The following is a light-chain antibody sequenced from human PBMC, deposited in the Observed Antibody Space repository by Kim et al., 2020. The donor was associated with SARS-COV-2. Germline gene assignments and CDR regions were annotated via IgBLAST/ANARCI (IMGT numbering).Light chain of an antibody. J-gene: IGLJ2*01. Sequence: QSVLTQPPSASGTPGQRVTISCSGSSSNIGRNTVSWYQQFPGTAPKLIIYTTNQRPSGVPDRLSGSKSGTSASLTINGLRSEDEADYHCAAWDDSLNGLVFGGGTQLTVL. CDR2: TTN. V-gene: IGLV1-44*01. CDR1: SSNIGRNT. CDR3: AAWDDSLNGLV.